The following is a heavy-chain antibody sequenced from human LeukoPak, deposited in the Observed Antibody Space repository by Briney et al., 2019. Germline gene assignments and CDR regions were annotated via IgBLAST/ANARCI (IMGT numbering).Heavy chain of an antibody. V-gene: IGHV4-59*08. J-gene: IGHJ4*02. D-gene: IGHD3-3*01. Sequence: SETLTLNCTVSVGSISRYYWSWIRQPPGKGLEWIGYIYYSGSTNYNPSLKSRVTISVDTSKNQFSLKLSSVTAAVTAVYYCARGVVGGAVDYWGQGTLVTVSS. CDR1: VGSISRYY. CDR3: ARGVVGGAVDY. CDR2: IYYSGST.